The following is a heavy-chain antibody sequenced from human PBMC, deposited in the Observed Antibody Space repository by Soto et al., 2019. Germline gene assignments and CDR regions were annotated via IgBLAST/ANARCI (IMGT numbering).Heavy chain of an antibody. Sequence: HPGGSLRLSCAASGFTFSSYAMSWVRQAPGKGLEWVSAISGSGGSTYYADSVKGRFTISRDNSKNTLYLQMNSLRAEDTAVYYCAKDLTPRYNWNFNCYFDYWGQGTLVTVSS. J-gene: IGHJ4*02. D-gene: IGHD1-7*01. CDR1: GFTFSSYA. V-gene: IGHV3-23*01. CDR2: ISGSGGST. CDR3: AKDLTPRYNWNFNCYFDY.